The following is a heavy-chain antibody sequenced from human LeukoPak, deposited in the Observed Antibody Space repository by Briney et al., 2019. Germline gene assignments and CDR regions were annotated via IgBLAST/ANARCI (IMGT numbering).Heavy chain of an antibody. CDR3: ARHNPDVDIVATWGYYFDY. D-gene: IGHD5-12*01. CDR1: GYSISSGYY. Sequence: KSSETLSLTCTVSGYSISSGYYWGWIRQPPGKGLEWIGSIYHSGSTYYNPSLKSRVTISVDTSKNQFSLKLSSVTAADTAVYYCARHNPDVDIVATWGYYFDYWGQGTLVTVSS. V-gene: IGHV4-38-2*02. CDR2: IYHSGST. J-gene: IGHJ4*02.